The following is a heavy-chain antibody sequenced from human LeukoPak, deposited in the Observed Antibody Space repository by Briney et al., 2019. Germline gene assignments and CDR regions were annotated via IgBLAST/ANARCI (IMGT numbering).Heavy chain of an antibody. D-gene: IGHD3-3*01. CDR2: ISSGSTYM. CDR3: ARGYYDFWSGYYEQPDY. J-gene: IGHJ4*02. V-gene: IGHV3-21*04. Sequence: GGSLRLSCAASGFTFSSYSMNWVRQAPGKGLEWVSSISSGSTYMYYADSVKGRFTISRDNARNSMYLQMNSLRAEDTAVYYCARGYYDFWSGYYEQPDYWGQGTLVTVSS. CDR1: GFTFSSYS.